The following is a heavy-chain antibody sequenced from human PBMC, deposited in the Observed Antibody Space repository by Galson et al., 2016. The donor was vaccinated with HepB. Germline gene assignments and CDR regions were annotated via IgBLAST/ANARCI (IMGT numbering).Heavy chain of an antibody. CDR1: GFSFTNYA. Sequence: SVKVSCKASGFSFTNYAVHWVRQAPGQRLEWMGWINAAKGNTKYSRKFQGRVTIFRDTSASTAYMELSSLRSEDTAIYYCARDQDYDFRSGRNWLDPWGQGTLVTVSS. CDR3: ARDQDYDFRSGRNWLDP. CDR2: INAAKGNT. D-gene: IGHD3-3*01. V-gene: IGHV1-3*01. J-gene: IGHJ5*02.